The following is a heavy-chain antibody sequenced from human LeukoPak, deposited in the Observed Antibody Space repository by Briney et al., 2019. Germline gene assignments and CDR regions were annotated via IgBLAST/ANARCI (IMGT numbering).Heavy chain of an antibody. CDR2: IYYGGST. Sequence: SQTLSLTCTVSGGSISSGDYYWSWIRQPPGKGLEWIGYIYYGGSTYYNPSLKSRVTISVDTPKNQFSLKLSSVTAADTAVYYCARVSYDSSGYRLDYWGQGTLVTVSS. D-gene: IGHD3-22*01. CDR3: ARVSYDSSGYRLDY. CDR1: GGSISSGDYY. J-gene: IGHJ4*02. V-gene: IGHV4-30-4*01.